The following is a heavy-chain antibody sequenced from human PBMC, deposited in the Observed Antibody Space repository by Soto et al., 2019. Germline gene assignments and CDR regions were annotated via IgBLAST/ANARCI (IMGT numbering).Heavy chain of an antibody. Sequence: SETLSLTCAVSGGSISSGGYSWSWIRQPPGKGLEWIGYIYHSGSTYYNPSLKSRVTISVDRSKNQFSLKLSSVTAADTAVYYCARGVDGQWADYWVQGTLVTVSA. D-gene: IGHD6-19*01. J-gene: IGHJ4*02. CDR1: GGSISSGGYS. CDR3: ARGVDGQWADY. CDR2: IYHSGST. V-gene: IGHV4-30-2*01.